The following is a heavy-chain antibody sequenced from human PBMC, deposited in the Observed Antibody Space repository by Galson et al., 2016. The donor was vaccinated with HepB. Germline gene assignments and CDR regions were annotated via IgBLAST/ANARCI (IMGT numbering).Heavy chain of an antibody. D-gene: IGHD2-15*01. CDR2: IKEDGSEQ. V-gene: IGHV3-7*01. J-gene: IGHJ3*02. Sequence: LRLSCAASGFTFSRSWMTWVRQVPGKGLEWVANIKEDGSEQFYVDSVKGRSTISRDNAKSSLYLHMNSLRAQDTAVYHCARDPAQRSCNGANCWGAFDIWGQGTMVTVSS. CDR1: GFTFSRSW. CDR3: ARDPAQRSCNGANCWGAFDI.